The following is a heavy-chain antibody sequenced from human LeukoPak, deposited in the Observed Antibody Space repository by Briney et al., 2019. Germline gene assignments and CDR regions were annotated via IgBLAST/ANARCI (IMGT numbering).Heavy chain of an antibody. CDR1: GFTFSSYW. CDR3: ARDQYDTWSRRGNFDS. CDR2: MKLDGSEK. D-gene: IGHD3-3*01. Sequence: GGSLRLSCAASGFTFSSYWMSWVREAPGEGLEWVANMKLDGSEKNYVDSVKGRFTISRDNTKNSLYLQMNSLRVEDTAVFYCARDQYDTWSRRGNFDSWGQGTLVIVSS. J-gene: IGHJ4*02. V-gene: IGHV3-7*03.